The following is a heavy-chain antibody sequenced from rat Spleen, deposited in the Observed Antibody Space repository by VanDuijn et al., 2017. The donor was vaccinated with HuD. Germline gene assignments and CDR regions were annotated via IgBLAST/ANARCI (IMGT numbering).Heavy chain of an antibody. J-gene: IGHJ2*01. CDR3: AKSPLDY. CDR2: ISYDGSST. D-gene: IGHD3-8*01. CDR1: GFTFSDYN. V-gene: IGHV5-7*01. Sequence: EVQLVESDGGLVQPGRSLKLSCAASGFTFSDYNMAWVRQAPKNGLEWVATISYDGSSTYYRDSVKGRFTISRDNAENTVYLQMNSLRSEDTATYYCAKSPLDYWGQGVMVTVSS.